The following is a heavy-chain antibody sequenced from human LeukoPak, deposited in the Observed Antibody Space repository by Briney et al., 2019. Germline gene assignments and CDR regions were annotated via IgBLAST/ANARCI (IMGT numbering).Heavy chain of an antibody. CDR2: IYNSGIT. V-gene: IGHV3-66*01. Sequence: GGSLRLSCAPSGFTVSTNYMTWVRQAPGRGLEWVSIIYNSGITYYGDSVKGRFTISRDISRNTVYLQMNNLRVDDTAVYYCAEGGSPDEWGQGTLVTVSS. D-gene: IGHD3-16*01. CDR3: AEGGSPDE. J-gene: IGHJ4*02. CDR1: GFTVSTNY.